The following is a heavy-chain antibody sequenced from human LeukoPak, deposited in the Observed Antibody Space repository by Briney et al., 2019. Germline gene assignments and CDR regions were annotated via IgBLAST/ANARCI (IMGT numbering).Heavy chain of an antibody. Sequence: AGGYLRLSCAASGFTFSNYYMNWVRQAPGKGLEWVANIKEDGSEKYYVDFVKGRFTISRDNANNSLYLQMNSLRAEDTAVYYCARDLTPLIQLWPRSLDYNYGMDVWGQGTTVTVSS. CDR2: IKEDGSEK. CDR3: ARDLTPLIQLWPRSLDYNYGMDV. J-gene: IGHJ6*02. D-gene: IGHD5-24*01. CDR1: GFTFSNYY. V-gene: IGHV3-7*01.